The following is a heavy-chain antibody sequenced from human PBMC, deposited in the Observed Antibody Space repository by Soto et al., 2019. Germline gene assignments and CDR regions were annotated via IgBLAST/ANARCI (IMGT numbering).Heavy chain of an antibody. CDR2: FDPEDGET. CDR3: ATVGYCSSSSCSPYYFDY. D-gene: IGHD2-2*01. Sequence: ASVKVSCKVSGYTLTELSMHWVRQAPGKGLEWMGGFDPEDGETIYAQKFQGRVTMTEDTSTDTAYMELSSLRSEDTAVYYCATVGYCSSSSCSPYYFDYWGQGILVTVSS. J-gene: IGHJ4*02. CDR1: GYTLTELS. V-gene: IGHV1-24*01.